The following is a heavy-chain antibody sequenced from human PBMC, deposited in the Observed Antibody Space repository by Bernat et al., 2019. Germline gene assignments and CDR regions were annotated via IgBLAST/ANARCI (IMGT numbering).Heavy chain of an antibody. CDR2: IYYSGST. D-gene: IGHD5-18*01. CDR3: ASNVDIAMDPRY. V-gene: IGHV4-39*01. CDR1: GGSISSSSYY. Sequence: QLQLQESGPGLVKPSETLSLTCTVSGGSISSSSYYWGWIRQPPGKGLEWIGSIYYSGSTYYNPSLKSRVTISVDTSKNQFSLKLSSVTAADTAVCYCASNVDIAMDPRYWGQGTLVTVSS. J-gene: IGHJ4*02.